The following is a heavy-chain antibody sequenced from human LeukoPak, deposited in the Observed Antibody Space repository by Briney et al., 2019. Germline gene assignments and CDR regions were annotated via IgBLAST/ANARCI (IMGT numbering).Heavy chain of an antibody. J-gene: IGHJ5*02. V-gene: IGHV4-59*01. CDR3: ARRSSSWKNWFDP. CDR1: GGSIDSNS. D-gene: IGHD6-13*01. CDR2: IYYSGIT. Sequence: SETLSLTCTVSGGSIDSNSWTWIRQPPGKGLEWIGYIYYSGITNYNPSLKSRVTMSVDMSKNQFSLKLSSVTAADTAVYYCARRSSSWKNWFDPWGQGTPVTVSS.